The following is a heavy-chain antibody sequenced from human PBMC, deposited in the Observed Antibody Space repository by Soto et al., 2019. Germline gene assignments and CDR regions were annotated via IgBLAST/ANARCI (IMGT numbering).Heavy chain of an antibody. D-gene: IGHD3-22*01. CDR1: GFTFSSYA. V-gene: IGHV3-23*01. J-gene: IGHJ4*02. CDR2: ISGSGGST. Sequence: EVQLLESGGGLVQPGGSLRLSCAASGFTFSSYAMSWVRQAPGQGLEWVSAISGSGGSTYYADSVKGRITISRDHSKNTLYLQMNSLRAEDTAVYYCAKDRDYYDSSGYSDYWGQGTLVTVSS. CDR3: AKDRDYYDSSGYSDY.